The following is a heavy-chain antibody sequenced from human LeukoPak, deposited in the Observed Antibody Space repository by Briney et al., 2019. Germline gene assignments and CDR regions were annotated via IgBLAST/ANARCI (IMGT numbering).Heavy chain of an antibody. CDR3: ARNGGVLRFLEWLFPDY. D-gene: IGHD3-3*01. CDR1: GFTFSSYA. CDR2: ISYDGSDK. Sequence: GGSLRLSCAASGFTFSSYAMHWVRQAPGKGLEWVAVISYDGSDKYYADSVKGRFTISRDNSKNTLYLQMNRLRAEDTAVYYCARNGGVLRFLEWLFPDYWGQGTLVTVSS. V-gene: IGHV3-30-3*01. J-gene: IGHJ4*02.